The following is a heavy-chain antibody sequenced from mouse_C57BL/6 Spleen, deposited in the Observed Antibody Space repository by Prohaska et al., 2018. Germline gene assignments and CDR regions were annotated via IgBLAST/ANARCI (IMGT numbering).Heavy chain of an antibody. J-gene: IGHJ4*01. D-gene: IGHD2-1*01. CDR2: INYDGSST. Sequence: EVKLVESEGGLVQPGSSMKLSCTASGFTFSDYYMAWVRQVPEKGLEWVANINYDGSSTYYLDSLKSRFIISRDNAKNILYLQMSSLKSEDTATYYCAREGNGNYGAMDYWGQGTSVTVSS. CDR3: AREGNGNYGAMDY. V-gene: IGHV5-16*01. CDR1: GFTFSDYY.